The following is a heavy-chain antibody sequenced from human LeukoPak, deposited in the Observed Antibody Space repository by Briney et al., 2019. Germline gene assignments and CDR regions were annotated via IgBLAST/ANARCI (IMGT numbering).Heavy chain of an antibody. CDR2: IYYNGNT. Sequence: PSEALSLTCSVSDGSINSYYWNWLRRPPGKGLEWIGYIYYNGNTNYSPSLKSRVTMSVDTSKNLFSLKVSSVTAADTAVYYCARGRSNYYGMDVWGQGTTVTVSS. J-gene: IGHJ6*02. V-gene: IGHV4-59*01. CDR1: DGSINSYY. CDR3: ARGRSNYYGMDV. D-gene: IGHD1-26*01.